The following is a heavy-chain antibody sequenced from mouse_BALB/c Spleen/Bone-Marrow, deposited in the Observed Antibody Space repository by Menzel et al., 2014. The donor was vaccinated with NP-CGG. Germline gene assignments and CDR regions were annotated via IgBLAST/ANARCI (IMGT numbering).Heavy chain of an antibody. D-gene: IGHD1-2*01. CDR2: IWAGGST. CDR1: GFSLTNYG. Sequence: VMLVESGPGLVAPSQSLSITCTVSGFSLTNYGVHWVRQPPGKGLEWLGVIWAGGSTNYNSALMSRLSISKDNSKSQVFLKMNSLQTDHTAMYYCARPYYGLYAMDYWGQGTSVTVSS. J-gene: IGHJ4*01. V-gene: IGHV2-9*02. CDR3: ARPYYGLYAMDY.